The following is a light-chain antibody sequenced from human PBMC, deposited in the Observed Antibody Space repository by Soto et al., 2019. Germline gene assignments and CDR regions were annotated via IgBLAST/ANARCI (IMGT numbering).Light chain of an antibody. Sequence: QLVLTQSPSASASLGASVKLTCTLSSDHNTYAIAWHQQQPGKGPRYLLKLTGDGSHIKGDGIPDRFSGSSSGAERYLTISSLQSEDEADYYCQTWGTGIWVFGGGTKLTVL. CDR3: QTWGTGIWV. V-gene: IGLV4-69*01. J-gene: IGLJ3*02. CDR1: SDHNTYA. CDR2: LTGDGSH.